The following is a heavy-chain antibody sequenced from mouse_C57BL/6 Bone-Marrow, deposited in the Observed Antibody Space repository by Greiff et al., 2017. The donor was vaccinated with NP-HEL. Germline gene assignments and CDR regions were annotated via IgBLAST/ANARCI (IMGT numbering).Heavy chain of an antibody. D-gene: IGHD2-2*01. J-gene: IGHJ4*01. V-gene: IGHV1-59*01. CDR2: IDPSDSYT. CDR1: GYTFTSYW. CDR3: ARKGNGYPYAMDY. Sequence: VQLQQPGAELVRPGSSVKLSCKASGYTFTSYWMHWVKQRPGQGLEWIGVIDPSDSYTNYNQKFKGKATLTVDTSSSTAYMQLSSLTSEDSAVYYCARKGNGYPYAMDYWGQGTSVTVSS.